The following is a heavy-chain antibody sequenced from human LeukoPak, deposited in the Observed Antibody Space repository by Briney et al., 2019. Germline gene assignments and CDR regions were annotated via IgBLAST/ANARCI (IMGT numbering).Heavy chain of an antibody. CDR2: ISYDGSNK. CDR3: AREDSGASYYFDY. CDR1: GFTFSSYA. J-gene: IGHJ4*02. V-gene: IGHV3-30-3*01. D-gene: IGHD2-15*01. Sequence: GRSLRLSCAASGFTFSSYAMHWVRQAPGKGLEGVAVISYDGSNKYYADSVKGRFTISRVNSKNTLYLQMNSLRTEDTAIYYCAREDSGASYYFDYWGQGTLVTVSS.